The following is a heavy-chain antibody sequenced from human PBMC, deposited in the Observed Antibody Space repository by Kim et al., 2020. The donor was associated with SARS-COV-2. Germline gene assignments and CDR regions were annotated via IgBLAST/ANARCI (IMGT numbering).Heavy chain of an antibody. CDR3: ARTKRITVFGVGKCFDP. J-gene: IGHJ5*02. Sequence: SETLSLTCTVSGGSISSGDYYWSWIRQPPGKGLEWIGYIYYSGSTYYNPSLKSRGTISVDTSKNQFSLKLSSVTVADTDVYYCARTKRITVFGVGKCFDP. CDR2: IYYSGST. D-gene: IGHD3-3*01. V-gene: IGHV4-30-4*01. CDR1: GGSISSGDYY.